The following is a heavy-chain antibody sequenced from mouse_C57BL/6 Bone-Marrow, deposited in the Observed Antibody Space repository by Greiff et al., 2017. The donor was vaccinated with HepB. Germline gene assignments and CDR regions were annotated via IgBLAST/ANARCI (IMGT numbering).Heavy chain of an antibody. CDR1: GYTFTSYW. Sequence: QVQLQQPGAELVKPGASVKLSCKASGYTFTSYWMQWVKQRPGQGLEWIGEIDPSDSYTNYNQKFKGKATLTVDTSSSTAYMKLSSLTSEDSAVYYCAREPVYYDYDAGFDYWGQGTTLTVSS. J-gene: IGHJ2*01. V-gene: IGHV1-50*01. CDR3: AREPVYYDYDAGFDY. D-gene: IGHD2-4*01. CDR2: IDPSDSYT.